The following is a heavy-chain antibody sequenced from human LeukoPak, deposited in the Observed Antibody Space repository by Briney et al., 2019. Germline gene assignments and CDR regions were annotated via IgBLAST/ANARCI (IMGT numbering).Heavy chain of an antibody. D-gene: IGHD6-6*01. CDR1: GFTFSSYS. Sequence: GGSLRLSCAASGFTFSSYSMNWVRQAPGKGLEWVSSISSSSSYIYYADSVKGRFTISRDNAKNSLYLQMNSLRAEDTPVYYCARDRPGAFDIWGQGTMVTVSP. J-gene: IGHJ3*02. CDR3: ARDRPGAFDI. V-gene: IGHV3-21*01. CDR2: ISSSSSYI.